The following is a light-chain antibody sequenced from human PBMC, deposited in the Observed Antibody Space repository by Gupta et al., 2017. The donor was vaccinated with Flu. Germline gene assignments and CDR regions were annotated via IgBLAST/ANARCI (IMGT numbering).Light chain of an antibody. CDR3: GSYADGRYV. Sequence: GSSGDVGGYTYVSWYQPHPGKAPNLLIYEVRRRPSGVPDRFSASKSGSTASLTVSGLQAEDEADYYCGSYADGRYVFGTGTKVTVL. J-gene: IGLJ1*01. CDR1: SGDVGGYTY. V-gene: IGLV2-8*01. CDR2: EVR.